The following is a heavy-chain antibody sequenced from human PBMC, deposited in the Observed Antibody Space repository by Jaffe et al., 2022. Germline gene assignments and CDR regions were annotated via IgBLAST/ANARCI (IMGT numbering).Heavy chain of an antibody. J-gene: IGHJ4*02. CDR1: GFTFSLYA. CDR3: ARWRSGYYFDY. CDR2: ISTSGGST. Sequence: EVQLLESGGGLVQPGGSLRLSCAASGFTFSLYAMTWVRQAPGRGLEWVSAISTSGGSTYCADSVKGRFTISRDNSKNTLYLQMNSLRAEDTAVYYCARWRSGYYFDYWGQGTLVTVSS. V-gene: IGHV3-23*01.